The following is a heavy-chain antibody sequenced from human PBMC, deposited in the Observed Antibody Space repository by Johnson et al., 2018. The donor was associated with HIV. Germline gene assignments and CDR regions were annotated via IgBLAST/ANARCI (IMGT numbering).Heavy chain of an antibody. J-gene: IGHJ3*02. CDR1: GFTFNDYA. D-gene: IGHD4-17*01. V-gene: IGHV3-43*02. CDR2: INWNGGST. CDR3: AKGRDGDSDAFDI. Sequence: VQLVESGGGLVKPGGSLRLSCAASGFTFNDYAMSWVRQAPGKGLEWVSGINWNGGSTYYADSVKGRFTISRDNSKNSLYLQMNRLSTEYTALYYCAKGRDGDSDAFDIWGQGTMVTVSS.